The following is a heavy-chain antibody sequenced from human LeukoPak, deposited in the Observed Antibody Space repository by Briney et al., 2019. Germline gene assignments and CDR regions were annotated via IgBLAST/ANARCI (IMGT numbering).Heavy chain of an antibody. V-gene: IGHV4-59*08. J-gene: IGHJ4*02. CDR3: ARSQGRGVDY. CDR1: GGSISSYN. Sequence: SETLSLTCTVSGGSISSYNWNWIRQPPGKGLEWIGNIYYNGSTNYNPSLKSRVTISVDTSKNQFSLKLTSVTAADTAVYYCARSQGRGVDYWGQGTLVTVSS. D-gene: IGHD3-10*01. CDR2: IYYNGST.